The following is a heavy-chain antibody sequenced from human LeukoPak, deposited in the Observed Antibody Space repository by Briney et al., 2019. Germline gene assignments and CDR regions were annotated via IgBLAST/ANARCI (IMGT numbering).Heavy chain of an antibody. CDR3: ARGRGGTTTPYYFDS. V-gene: IGHV3-30*04. CDR2: ISYDGTNK. J-gene: IGHJ4*02. CDR1: GFTFSSYA. Sequence: GGSLRLSCAASGFTFSSYAMHWVRQTPGKGLEWVAVISYDGTNKFDVDSVKGRFTISRDNSKSTLFLEMKNLRADDTAVYYCARGRGGTTTPYYFDSWGQGALVTVSS. D-gene: IGHD1-26*01.